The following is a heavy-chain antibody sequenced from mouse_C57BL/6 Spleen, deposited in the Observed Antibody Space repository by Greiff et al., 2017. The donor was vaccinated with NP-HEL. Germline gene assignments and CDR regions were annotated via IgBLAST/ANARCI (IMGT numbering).Heavy chain of an antibody. CDR2: INPGSGGT. CDR3: ARWGSYLDY. V-gene: IGHV1-54*01. Sequence: VKLQQSGAELVRPGTSVKVSCKASGYAFTNYLIEWVKQRPGQGLEWIGVINPGSGGTNYNEKFKGKATLTADKSSSTAYMQLSSLTSEDSEVYFCARWGSYLDYWGQGTTLTVSS. CDR1: GYAFTNYL. J-gene: IGHJ2*01.